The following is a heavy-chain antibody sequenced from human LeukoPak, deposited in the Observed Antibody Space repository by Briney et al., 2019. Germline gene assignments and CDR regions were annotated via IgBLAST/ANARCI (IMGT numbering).Heavy chain of an antibody. CDR3: ARDYYAQGAFDI. D-gene: IGHD3-10*01. J-gene: IGHJ3*02. V-gene: IGHV4-30-4*01. Sequence: ASETLSLTCTVSGGSISSGDYYWSWIRQPPGKGLEWIGYIYYSGSTYYNPSLKSRVTISVDTSKNQFSLKLSSVTAADTAVYYCARDYYAQGAFDIWGQGTMVTVSS. CDR1: GGSISSGDYY. CDR2: IYYSGST.